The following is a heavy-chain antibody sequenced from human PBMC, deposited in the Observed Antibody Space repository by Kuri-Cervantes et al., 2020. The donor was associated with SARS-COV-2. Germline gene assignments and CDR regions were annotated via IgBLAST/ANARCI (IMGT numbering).Heavy chain of an antibody. Sequence: ETLSLTCAASGFTFSSYSMNWVRQAPGKGLEWVSSISSSSSYIYYADSVKGRFTISRDNAKNSLYLQMNSLRAEDTAVYYCARAAIKYYYYYYMDVWGKGTTVTVSS. CDR2: ISSSSSYI. J-gene: IGHJ6*03. CDR1: GFTFSSYS. CDR3: ARAAIKYYYYYYMDV. V-gene: IGHV3-21*01.